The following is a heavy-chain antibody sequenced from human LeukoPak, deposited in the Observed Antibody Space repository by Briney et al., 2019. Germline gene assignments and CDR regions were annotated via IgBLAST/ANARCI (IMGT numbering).Heavy chain of an antibody. J-gene: IGHJ5*02. CDR3: VRDGYSSSWYWFDP. CDR1: GYSISSGYY. V-gene: IGHV4-38-2*02. D-gene: IGHD6-13*01. Sequence: SETLSLTCTVSGYSISSGYYWGWIRQPPGKGLGWIGSIYHSGSTYYNPSLKSRVTISVDTSKNQFSLRLSSVTAADTAVYYCVRDGYSSSWYWFDPWGQGTLVTVSS. CDR2: IYHSGST.